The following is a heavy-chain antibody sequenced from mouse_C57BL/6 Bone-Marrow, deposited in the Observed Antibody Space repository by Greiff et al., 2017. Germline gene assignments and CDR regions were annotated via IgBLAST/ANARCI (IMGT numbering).Heavy chain of an antibody. V-gene: IGHV5-6*01. D-gene: IGHD2-3*01. J-gene: IGHJ3*01. CDR2: ISSGGSYS. Sequence: EVQRVESGGDLVKPGGSLKLSCAASGFTFSSYGMSWVRQTPDKRLEWVATISSGGSYSSTPDSVKGRFTISRDNAKNTLYLQMSSLKSEDTAMYYCARHGDGYPFAYWGQGTLVTVSA. CDR1: GFTFSSYG. CDR3: ARHGDGYPFAY.